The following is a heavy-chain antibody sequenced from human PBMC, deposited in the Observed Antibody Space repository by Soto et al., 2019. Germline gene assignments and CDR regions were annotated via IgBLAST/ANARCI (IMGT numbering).Heavy chain of an antibody. CDR1: CYSISSGYY. J-gene: IGHJ4*02. V-gene: IGHV4-38-2*02. D-gene: IGHD3-10*01. Sequence: LSLTCAVSCYSISSGYYCGWIRQPPGKGLEWIGSIYHSGSTYYNPSLKSRVTISVDTSKNQFSLKLSSVTAADTAVYYCARDDVEDYYGSGSYMSYFDYWGQGTLVTVSS. CDR2: IYHSGST. CDR3: ARDDVEDYYGSGSYMSYFDY.